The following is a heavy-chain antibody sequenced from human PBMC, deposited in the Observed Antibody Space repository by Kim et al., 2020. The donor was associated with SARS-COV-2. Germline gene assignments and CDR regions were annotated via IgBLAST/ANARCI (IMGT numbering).Heavy chain of an antibody. CDR3: ARVVAAADY. V-gene: IGHV3-48*04. CDR2: STI. D-gene: IGHD6-13*01. J-gene: IGHJ4*02. Sequence: STIYYADSVKGRFTISRDNAKNSLYLQMNSLRAEDTAVYYCARVVAAADYWGQGTLVTVSS.